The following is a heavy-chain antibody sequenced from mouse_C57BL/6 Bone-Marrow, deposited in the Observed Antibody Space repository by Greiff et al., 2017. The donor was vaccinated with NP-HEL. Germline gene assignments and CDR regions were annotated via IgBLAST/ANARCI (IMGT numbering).Heavy chain of an antibody. D-gene: IGHD1-1*01. J-gene: IGHJ3*01. CDR1: GYAFSSYW. V-gene: IGHV1-80*01. Sequence: QVQLQQSGAELVKPGASVKISCKASGYAFSSYWMNWVKQRPGKGLEWIGQNYPGDGDTNYNGKFKGKATLTADKSSSTAYMQLSSLTSEDSAVYFCARGDLYYGSPFAYWGQGTLVTVSA. CDR2: NYPGDGDT. CDR3: ARGDLYYGSPFAY.